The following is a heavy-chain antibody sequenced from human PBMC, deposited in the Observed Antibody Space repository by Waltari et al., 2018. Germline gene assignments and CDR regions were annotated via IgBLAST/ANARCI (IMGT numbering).Heavy chain of an antibody. Sequence: EEQLVESGGGLVQPGESLRLSCAASGFTFSWYWMDWVRQAPGKGLVWVSRINSDGSSTIYAESVKGRFTISRDNAKNTLYVQMNRLRAEDTAVYYCARVATKTYSSPVPGRPYYYGMDVWGQGTTVTVSS. CDR1: GFTFSWYW. CDR2: INSDGSST. V-gene: IGHV3-74*01. D-gene: IGHD6-13*01. J-gene: IGHJ6*02. CDR3: ARVATKTYSSPVPGRPYYYGMDV.